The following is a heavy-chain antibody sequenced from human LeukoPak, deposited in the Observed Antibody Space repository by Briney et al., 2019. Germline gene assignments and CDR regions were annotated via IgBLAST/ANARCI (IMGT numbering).Heavy chain of an antibody. CDR2: ISYDGSNK. CDR1: GFTFSSYA. J-gene: IGHJ4*02. CDR3: ARDYYGSGSFHFDY. D-gene: IGHD3-10*01. Sequence: GGSLRLSCAASGFTFSSYAMHWVRQASGKGLEWVAVISYDGSNKYYADSVKGRFTISRDNSKNTLYLQMNSLRAEDTAVYYCARDYYGSGSFHFDYWGQGTLVTVSS. V-gene: IGHV3-30*04.